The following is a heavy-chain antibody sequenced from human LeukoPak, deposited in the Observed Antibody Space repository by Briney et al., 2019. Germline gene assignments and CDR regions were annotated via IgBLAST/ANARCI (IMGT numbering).Heavy chain of an antibody. CDR1: GFPFINFW. V-gene: IGHV3-7*01. Sequence: GGSLRLSCAASGFPFINFWMSWVRQAPGKGLEWVANIKQDGSEKYYVDSVKGRFTISRDNAKNSLYLQMNSLRAEDTAVYYCARARPLDYWGQGTLVTVSS. CDR2: IKQDGSEK. CDR3: ARARPLDY. J-gene: IGHJ4*02.